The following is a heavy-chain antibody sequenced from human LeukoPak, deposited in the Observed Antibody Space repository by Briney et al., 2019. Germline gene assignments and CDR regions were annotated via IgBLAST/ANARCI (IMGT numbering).Heavy chain of an antibody. D-gene: IGHD2-2*01. CDR3: ARDYPNDCSSRSRPSPFDY. Sequence: GESLRLSCVASGFTSSRYSMSWVRQAPGKGLEWVSSITLSNSISYADSVRGRFTISRVNAWNSVFLQMNSLRAEDTATYYCARDYPNDCSSRSRPSPFDYWGPGILVTVSP. CDR1: GFTSSRYS. V-gene: IGHV3-21*06. J-gene: IGHJ4*02. CDR2: ITLSNSI.